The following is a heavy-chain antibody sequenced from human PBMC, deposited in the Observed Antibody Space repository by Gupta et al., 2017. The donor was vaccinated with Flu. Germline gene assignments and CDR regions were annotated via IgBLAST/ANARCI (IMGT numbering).Heavy chain of an antibody. J-gene: IGHJ2*01. CDR2: IIPILGIA. CDR1: GGTFSSYT. Sequence: QVQLVQSGAEVKKPGSSVKASCKASGGTFSSYTISWSRQAPGQGLEWMGRIIPILGIANYAQKFQGRVTITADKSTSTAYMELSSLGSEDTAVYYCARRITVTDNWYFDLWGRGTLVTVSS. D-gene: IGHD4-17*01. V-gene: IGHV1-69*02. CDR3: ARRITVTDNWYFDL.